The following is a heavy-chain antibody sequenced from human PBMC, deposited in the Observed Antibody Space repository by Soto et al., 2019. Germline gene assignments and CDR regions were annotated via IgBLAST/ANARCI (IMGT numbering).Heavy chain of an antibody. Sequence: PSETLSLTCAVSGYSISSGYDWGWIRQPPGKGLEWIGNIFHSGRTYYNPSLKSRVALSVDTSKNQFSLKLTSLTAADTAVYYCGRERSVAGLDYWGQGTLVTVSS. J-gene: IGHJ4*02. CDR1: GYSISSGYD. CDR2: IFHSGRT. V-gene: IGHV4-38-2*02. CDR3: GRERSVAGLDY. D-gene: IGHD6-19*01.